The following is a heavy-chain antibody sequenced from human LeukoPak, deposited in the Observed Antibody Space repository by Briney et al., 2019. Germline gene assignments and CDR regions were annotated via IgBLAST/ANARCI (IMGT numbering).Heavy chain of an antibody. CDR2: IYYSGST. J-gene: IGHJ5*02. Sequence: SETLSLTCTVSGGSISSYYWSWIRQPPGKGLEWIGYIYYSGSTNYNPSLKSRVTISVDRSKNQFSLKLSSVTAADTAVYYCARGVRGYYDSSGYYYQWFDPWGQGTLVTVSS. D-gene: IGHD3-22*01. CDR3: ARGVRGYYDSSGYYYQWFDP. CDR1: GGSISSYY. V-gene: IGHV4-59*12.